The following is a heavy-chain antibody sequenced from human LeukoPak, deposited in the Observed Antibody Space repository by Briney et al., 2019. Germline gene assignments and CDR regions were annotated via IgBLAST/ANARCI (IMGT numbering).Heavy chain of an antibody. V-gene: IGHV3-23*01. CDR2: IGAGTGAVT. CDR1: GFTFSNYA. D-gene: IGHD2-15*01. J-gene: IGHJ6*02. Sequence: PGGSLRLSCAASGFTFSNYAMRWVRQAPGKGLEWVSAIGAGTGAVTIYADSVKGRFTISRDNSKSTLYLQMSSLRVEDTAVYYCAKRYCRGGSCTHYYYYGMDVWGQGTTVTVSS. CDR3: AKRYCRGGSCTHYYYYGMDV.